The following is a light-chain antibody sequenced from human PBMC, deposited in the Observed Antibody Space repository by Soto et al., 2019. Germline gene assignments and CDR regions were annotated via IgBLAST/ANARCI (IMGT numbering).Light chain of an antibody. CDR1: SSDVGDFNY. CDR3: SSYSSSSTHVV. J-gene: IGLJ2*01. CDR2: DVT. Sequence: QSVLTQPASVSGSPGRSVTISCTGSSSDVGDFNYVPGYQHLPVSAPKLIIYDVTNRPSGISYRFSASKSGRTAPLTISGPQAEDEADYYCSSYSSSSTHVVFGGGTKVTVL. V-gene: IGLV2-14*03.